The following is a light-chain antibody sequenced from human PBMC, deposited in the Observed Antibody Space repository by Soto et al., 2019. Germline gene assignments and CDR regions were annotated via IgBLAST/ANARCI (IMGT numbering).Light chain of an antibody. J-gene: IGKJ1*01. V-gene: IGKV1-39*01. CDR3: QQSYSTPWT. CDR1: QSISSY. Sequence: DIQMTQSPSSLSASVGDRVTITCRASQSISSYLNWYQQTPGKAPKLLIYAASSLQSGVPSRFSGSGSGTDFTLTISSLQPEDFATYYCQQSYSTPWTFGQGTKGDI. CDR2: AAS.